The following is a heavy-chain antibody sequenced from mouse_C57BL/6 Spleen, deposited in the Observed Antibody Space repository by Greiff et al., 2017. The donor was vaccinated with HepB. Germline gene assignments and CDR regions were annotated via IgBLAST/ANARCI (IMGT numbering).Heavy chain of an antibody. CDR3: ARREELRLLAY. J-gene: IGHJ3*01. Sequence: VQLQQSGAELVKPGASVKLSCKASGYTFTSYWMQWVKQRPGQGLEWIGEIDPSDSYTNYNQKFKGKATLTVDTSSSTAYMQLSSLTSEDSAVYYCARREELRLLAYWGQGTLVTVSA. D-gene: IGHD3-2*02. V-gene: IGHV1-50*01. CDR1: GYTFTSYW. CDR2: IDPSDSYT.